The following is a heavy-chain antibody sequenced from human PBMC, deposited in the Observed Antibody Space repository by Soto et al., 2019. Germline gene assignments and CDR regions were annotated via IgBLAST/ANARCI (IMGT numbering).Heavy chain of an antibody. CDR3: ARGAGYSYGYGDY. D-gene: IGHD5-18*01. CDR2: IGYDGSNK. CDR1: GFTFSSYG. Sequence: QVQLVASGGGVVQPGRSLRLSCAASGFTFSSYGMHWVRQAPGKGLEWVAVIGYDGSNKYYADSVKGRFTISRDNSKNTLYLQMNSLRAENTAVYYCARGAGYSYGYGDYWGQGTLVTVSS. V-gene: IGHV3-33*01. J-gene: IGHJ4*02.